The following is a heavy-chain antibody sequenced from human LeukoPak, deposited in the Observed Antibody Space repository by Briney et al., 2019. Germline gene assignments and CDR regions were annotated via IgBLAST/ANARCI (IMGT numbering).Heavy chain of an antibody. Sequence: GGSLRLSCAASGFTVSSNYMSWVRQAPGKGLEWVSVIYSGGSTYYADSVKGRFTISRDNSKNTLYLQMNSLRAEDTAVYYCASLPLGYCSGGSCHDAFDIWGQGTMVTVSS. D-gene: IGHD2-15*01. J-gene: IGHJ3*02. CDR3: ASLPLGYCSGGSCHDAFDI. CDR1: GFTVSSNY. V-gene: IGHV3-53*01. CDR2: IYSGGST.